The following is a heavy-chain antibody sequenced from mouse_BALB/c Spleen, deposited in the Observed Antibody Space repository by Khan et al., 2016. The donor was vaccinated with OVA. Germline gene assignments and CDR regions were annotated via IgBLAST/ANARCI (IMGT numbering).Heavy chain of an antibody. Sequence: QVQPQQSGPGLVAPSQSLSITCTVSGFSLSRYNIHWVRQPPGKGLEWLGMIWGGGGTDYNSTLKIRLSISKDNSKSQVFLKMNSLQTDDTAMYYCARAYYKYDGYYAMDYWGQGTSVTVSS. D-gene: IGHD2-14*01. CDR3: ARAYYKYDGYYAMDY. J-gene: IGHJ4*01. V-gene: IGHV2-6-4*01. CDR1: GFSLSRYN. CDR2: IWGGGGT.